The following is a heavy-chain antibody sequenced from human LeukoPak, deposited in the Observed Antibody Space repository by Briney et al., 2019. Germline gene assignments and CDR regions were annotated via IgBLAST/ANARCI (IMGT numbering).Heavy chain of an antibody. J-gene: IGHJ6*02. Sequence: GGSLRLSCAASGFTFSSYAMRWVRQAPGKGLEWVAVISYDGSNKYYADSVKGRFTISRDNSKNTLYLQMNSLRAEDTAVYYCARAAVGYCSGGSCFYYGMDVWGQGTTVTVSS. CDR2: ISYDGSNK. D-gene: IGHD2-15*01. CDR1: GFTFSSYA. V-gene: IGHV3-30-3*01. CDR3: ARAAVGYCSGGSCFYYGMDV.